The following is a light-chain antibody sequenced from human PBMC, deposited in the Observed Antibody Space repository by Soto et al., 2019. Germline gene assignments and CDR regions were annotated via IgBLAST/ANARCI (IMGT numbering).Light chain of an antibody. CDR3: SSYASGSTLVV. CDR2: EVS. V-gene: IGLV2-14*01. J-gene: IGLJ3*02. Sequence: QSVLTQPASVSGSPGQSITISCTGTSSDIGGYNYVSWYQQHPGKAPKVMIYEVSNRPSGVSNRFSGSKSANTASLTISGLQAEDEADYYCSSYASGSTLVVFGGGTQLPVL. CDR1: SSDIGGYNY.